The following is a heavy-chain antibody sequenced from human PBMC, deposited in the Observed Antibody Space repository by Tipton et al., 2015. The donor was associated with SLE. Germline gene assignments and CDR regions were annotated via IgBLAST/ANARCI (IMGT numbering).Heavy chain of an antibody. V-gene: IGHV3-23*01. CDR1: GFIFSVYA. J-gene: IGHJ4*02. CDR2: ISGSGGST. CDR3: ARHAAWQWLMMEK. Sequence: SLRLSCAASGFIFSVYAMSWVRQAPGKGLEWVSTISGSGGSTYYADSVKGRFTISRDNFKNTLSLQMNSLRTEDTAVYFCARHAAWQWLMMEKWGQGTLVTVSS. D-gene: IGHD6-19*01.